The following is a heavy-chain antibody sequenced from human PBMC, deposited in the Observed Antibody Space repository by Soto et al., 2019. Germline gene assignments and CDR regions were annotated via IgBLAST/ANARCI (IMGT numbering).Heavy chain of an antibody. CDR2: IGTGGDT. D-gene: IGHD1-26*01. CDR1: GFTFSNYD. Sequence: EVQLVESGGGLVQPGGSLRLSCAASGFTFSNYDIHWVRQITGKGLEWVAAIGTGGDTYFPDSVKGRFTISRENVKNSLYLQMNSLRADDTAVYYCVRAGGVGATWSWFVPWGQGTLVTVSS. J-gene: IGHJ5*02. CDR3: VRAGGVGATWSWFVP. V-gene: IGHV3-13*01.